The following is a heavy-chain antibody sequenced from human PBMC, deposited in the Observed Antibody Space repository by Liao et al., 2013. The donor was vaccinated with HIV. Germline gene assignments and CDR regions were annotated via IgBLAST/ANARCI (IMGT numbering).Heavy chain of an antibody. Sequence: QVQLQQRGAGLLKPSETLSLTCGVYGESFSGFYWTWVRQSPGKGLEWIGEINHSGSTTYNPSLKTRVSMSVDTSKSQFFLTLNSVTAADTAVYYCARDPAYCSSTSCWSDYWGQGTLVTVSS. CDR1: GESFSGFY. J-gene: IGHJ4*02. V-gene: IGHV4-34*02. CDR3: ARDPAYCSSTSCWSDY. D-gene: IGHD2-2*01. CDR2: INHSGST.